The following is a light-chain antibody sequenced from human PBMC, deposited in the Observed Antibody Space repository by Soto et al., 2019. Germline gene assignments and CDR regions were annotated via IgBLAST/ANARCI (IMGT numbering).Light chain of an antibody. J-gene: IGLJ2*01. Sequence: QSALTQPASVSASPGQSITISCTGTSSDIGGFNYVSWYQQHPGKAPKLMIYDVNNRPSGVSNRFSGSKSGNTASLTISKFQAKDEAIIKCNPYPAASTLWLFAEGPSSPS. CDR1: SSDIGGFNY. CDR2: DVN. V-gene: IGLV2-14*03. CDR3: NPYPAASTLWL.